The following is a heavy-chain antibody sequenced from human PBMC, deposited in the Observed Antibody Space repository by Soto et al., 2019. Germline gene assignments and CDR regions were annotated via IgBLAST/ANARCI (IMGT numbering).Heavy chain of an antibody. CDR2: ISAYNGNT. CDR3: AVLTQGSGSYLTGDPVYYRDV. Sequence: ASVKVSCKASGYTFTSYGISWVRQAPGQGLEWMGWISAYNGNTNYAQKLQGRVTMTTDTSTSTAYMELRSLRSDDTAVYYCAVLTQGSGSYLTGDPVYYRDVWGKGTTVPFSS. D-gene: IGHD3-10*01. CDR1: GYTFTSYG. J-gene: IGHJ6*03. V-gene: IGHV1-18*01.